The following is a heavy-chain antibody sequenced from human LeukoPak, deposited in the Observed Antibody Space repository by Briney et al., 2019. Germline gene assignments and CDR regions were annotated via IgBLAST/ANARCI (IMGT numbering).Heavy chain of an antibody. V-gene: IGHV5-51*01. Sequence: GESLKISCKGSGYRFTSYWIGWVRQMPGKGLEWMGIIYPGDSDTRYSPSFQGQVTISADKSIGTAYLQWSSLKASDTAMYYCARLEAYDFWSGYYTLDAFDIWGQGTMVTVSS. J-gene: IGHJ3*02. CDR2: IYPGDSDT. CDR3: ARLEAYDFWSGYYTLDAFDI. CDR1: GYRFTSYW. D-gene: IGHD3-3*01.